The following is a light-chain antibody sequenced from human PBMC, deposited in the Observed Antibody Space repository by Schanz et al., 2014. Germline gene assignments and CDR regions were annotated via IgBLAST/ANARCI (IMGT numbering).Light chain of an antibody. J-gene: IGKJ4*01. CDR3: QQSNTVPRT. CDR1: QNINTY. Sequence: DIQMTQFPSSLSASVGDRVTITCRASQNINTYLNWYQRKPGKAPNLLVYSASNLQSGVPSRFGGSGSGTDFTLTISNLQPEDFATYYCQQSNTVPRTFGGGTKVEIK. V-gene: IGKV1-39*01. CDR2: SAS.